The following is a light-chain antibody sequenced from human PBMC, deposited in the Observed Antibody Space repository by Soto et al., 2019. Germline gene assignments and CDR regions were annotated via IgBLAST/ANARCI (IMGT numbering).Light chain of an antibody. V-gene: IGKV1-5*01. CDR3: KQYKIPPYT. J-gene: IGKJ2*01. Sequence: DIQMTQSPSTLYASVGDRVTITCRASQSISTLLAWYQQKPGKAPKLLIYDASSLENGDPARFSGSGSGTEFTLAISSLKSDDFETYYCKQYKIPPYTFVQGTRLEMK. CDR2: DAS. CDR1: QSISTL.